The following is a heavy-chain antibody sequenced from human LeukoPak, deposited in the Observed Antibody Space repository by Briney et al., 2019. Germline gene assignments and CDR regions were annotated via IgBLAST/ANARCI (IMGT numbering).Heavy chain of an antibody. CDR1: GFTFSSYS. CDR2: ISSSSGYI. Sequence: GGSLRLSCAASGFTFSSYSMNWVRQAPGKGLEWVSSISSSSGYIYYADSVKGRFTVSRDNTKNSLYLQMNSLRAEDTAVYYCARVGIRTMLLGFFDYWGQGTLVTVS. V-gene: IGHV3-21*01. D-gene: IGHD3-16*01. CDR3: ARVGIRTMLLGFFDY. J-gene: IGHJ4*02.